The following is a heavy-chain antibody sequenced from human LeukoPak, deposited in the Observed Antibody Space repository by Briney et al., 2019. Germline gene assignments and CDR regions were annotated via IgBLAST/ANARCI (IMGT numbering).Heavy chain of an antibody. CDR3: ARDPLTYYYDSSGLGGSDWFDP. CDR1: GYTFTSYA. D-gene: IGHD3-22*01. J-gene: IGHJ5*02. CDR2: INAGNGNT. Sequence: ASVKVSCKASGYTFTSYAMHWVRQAPGQRLEWMGWINAGNGNTKYSQKLQGRVTITRDTSASTAYMELSSLRSEDTAVYYCARDPLTYYYDSSGLGGSDWFDPWGQGTLVTVSS. V-gene: IGHV1-3*01.